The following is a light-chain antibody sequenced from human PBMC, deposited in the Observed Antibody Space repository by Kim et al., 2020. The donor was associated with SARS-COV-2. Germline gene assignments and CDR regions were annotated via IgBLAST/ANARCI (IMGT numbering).Light chain of an antibody. CDR1: QDISSG. V-gene: IGKV1-13*02. CDR2: DAS. J-gene: IGKJ5*01. Sequence: AIQLTQSPSSLSASAGDRVTITCRASQDISSGLAWYQHRPGKVPNLLIYDASTLQSGVPSRFSGSGSGTDFTLTISSLQPEDFATYYCQQFHSYPNTFGQGTRLEIK. CDR3: QQFHSYPNT.